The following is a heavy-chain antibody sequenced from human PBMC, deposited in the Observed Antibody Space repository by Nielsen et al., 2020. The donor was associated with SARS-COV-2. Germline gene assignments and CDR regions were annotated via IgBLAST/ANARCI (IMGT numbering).Heavy chain of an antibody. V-gene: IGHV3-30*18. Sequence: GESLKISCAASGFTFSSYGMHWVRQAPGKGLEWVAVISYDGSNKYYADSVKGRFTISRDNSKNTLYLQMNSLRAEDTAVYYCAKEGYGYWGQGTLVTVSS. CDR2: ISYDGSNK. CDR3: AKEGYGY. CDR1: GFTFSSYG. J-gene: IGHJ4*02. D-gene: IGHD1-1*01.